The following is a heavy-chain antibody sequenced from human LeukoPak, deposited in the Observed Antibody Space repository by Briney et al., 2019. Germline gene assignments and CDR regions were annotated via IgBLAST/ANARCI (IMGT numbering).Heavy chain of an antibody. V-gene: IGHV1-2*04. CDR1: GYTFTGYY. J-gene: IGHJ3*02. CDR3: ARGPQRNVLRFLEWLFGGAFDI. CDR2: INPNSGGT. D-gene: IGHD3-3*01. Sequence: GASVKVSCKASGYTFTGYYMHWVRQAPGQGLEWMGWINPNSGGTNYAQKFQGWVTMTRDTSISTAYMELSRLRSDDTAVYYCARGPQRNVLRFLEWLFGGAFDIWGQGTMVTVSS.